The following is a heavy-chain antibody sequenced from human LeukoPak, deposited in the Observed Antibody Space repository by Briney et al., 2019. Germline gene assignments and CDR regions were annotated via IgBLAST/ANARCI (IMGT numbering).Heavy chain of an antibody. D-gene: IGHD3-9*01. CDR2: ISCSGGST. Sequence: GGSLRLSCEGSGFTFSDWSMNWVRQAPGKGLEWVSAISCSGGSTYYADSVKGRFTISRDNSKNTLYLQMNSLRAEDTAVYYCAKDRARSYDILTGYSFFDYWGQGTLVTVSS. CDR3: AKDRARSYDILTGYSFFDY. V-gene: IGHV3-23*01. CDR1: GFTFSDWS. J-gene: IGHJ4*02.